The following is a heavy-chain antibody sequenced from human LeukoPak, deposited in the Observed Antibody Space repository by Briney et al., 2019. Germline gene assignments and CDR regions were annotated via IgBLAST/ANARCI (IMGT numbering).Heavy chain of an antibody. D-gene: IGHD1-1*01. Sequence: SETLSLPCTLSGGSISTYYWSWIRQPPGGGLEWIGYISNSGSTNYNPSLKSRVTISVDTSKNQLSLKLSSVTAADTAVYHCVRLQPNTGEWAFDIWGQGAMVSVSS. V-gene: IGHV4-59*01. J-gene: IGHJ3*02. CDR3: VRLQPNTGEWAFDI. CDR1: GGSISTYY. CDR2: ISNSGST.